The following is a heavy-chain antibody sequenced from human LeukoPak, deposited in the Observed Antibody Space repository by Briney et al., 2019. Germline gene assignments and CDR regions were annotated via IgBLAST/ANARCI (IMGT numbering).Heavy chain of an antibody. D-gene: IGHD1-26*01. CDR3: TRGSGSYSPYFDY. J-gene: IGHJ4*02. CDR1: GFTFGDYA. V-gene: IGHV3-49*03. Sequence: PGGSLRLSCTASGFTFGDYAMSWFRQAPGKGLEWVGFIRSKAYGGTTEYAASVKGRFTISRDDSKSIACLQMNSLKTEDTAVYYCTRGSGSYSPYFDYWGQGTLVTVSS. CDR2: IRSKAYGGTT.